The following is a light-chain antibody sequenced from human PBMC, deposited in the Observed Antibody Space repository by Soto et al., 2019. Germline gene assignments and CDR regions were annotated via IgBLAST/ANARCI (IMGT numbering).Light chain of an antibody. CDR2: GAS. CDR3: QQYNNWFT. Sequence: EIVMTQSPATLSVSPGDRATLSCRASQSVSSNLAWYQQKPGQPPRLLIYGASTRATDIPARFSGSGSGTEFTLTISSLQSEDFAVYYCQQYNNWFTFGQGTKLEIK. V-gene: IGKV3-15*01. CDR1: QSVSSN. J-gene: IGKJ2*01.